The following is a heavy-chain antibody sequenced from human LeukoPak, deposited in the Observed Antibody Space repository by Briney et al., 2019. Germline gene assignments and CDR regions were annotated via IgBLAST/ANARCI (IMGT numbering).Heavy chain of an antibody. CDR2: ITGSGGGS. V-gene: IGHV3-23*01. J-gene: IGHJ4*02. D-gene: IGHD6-25*01. CDR1: GFTFDSYT. CDR3: ARGVSGWPYYLDF. Sequence: GGSLRLSCAASGFTFDSYTMVWVRQAPGGGLEWVSAITGSGGGSYHADSVKGRFTVSRDNSKNTLFLQINSLRVEDTALYYCARGVSGWPYYLDFWGQGTLVTVSS.